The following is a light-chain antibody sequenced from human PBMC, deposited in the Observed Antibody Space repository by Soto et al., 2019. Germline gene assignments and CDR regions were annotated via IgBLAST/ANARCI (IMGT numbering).Light chain of an antibody. Sequence: QSVLTQPASVSGSPGQSITISCTGTSSDVGGYNLVSWYQQHPGKAPKVVIYDGNKRPSGISYRFSASKSGNTASLTISGLRTEDEADYYCCSYAGNSTFVFGSGTKVTV. V-gene: IGLV2-23*03. CDR3: CSYAGNSTFV. J-gene: IGLJ1*01. CDR2: DGN. CDR1: SSDVGGYNL.